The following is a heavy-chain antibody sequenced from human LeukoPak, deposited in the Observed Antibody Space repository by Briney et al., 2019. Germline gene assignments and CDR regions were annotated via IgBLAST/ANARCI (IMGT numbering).Heavy chain of an antibody. J-gene: IGHJ4*02. Sequence: SGGSLRLSCAASGLTFSNYWMSWVRQAPGKGLEWVANIKQDGSETYYVDSVKGRFTISRDNAKNSPYLQMNSLRVEDTAVYYCARARWELLLDYWGQGTLVTVSS. D-gene: IGHD1-26*01. CDR2: IKQDGSET. V-gene: IGHV3-7*03. CDR3: ARARWELLLDY. CDR1: GLTFSNYW.